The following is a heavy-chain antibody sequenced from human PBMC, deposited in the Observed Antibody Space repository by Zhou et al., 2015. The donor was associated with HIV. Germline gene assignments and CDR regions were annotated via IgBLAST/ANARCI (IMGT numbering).Heavy chain of an antibody. J-gene: IGHJ1*01. Sequence: EVQLVESGGGLVQPGRSLRLSCAASGFTFDDHAMHWVRQAPGKGLEWVSGISWNSGSIGYADSVKGRFTISRDNAKNSLYLQMNSLRPEDTALYYCVKDRYSSGWGFFQHWGQGTLVTVSS. V-gene: IGHV3-9*01. CDR2: ISWNSGSI. CDR3: VKDRYSSGWGFFQH. CDR1: GFTFDDHA. D-gene: IGHD6-19*01.